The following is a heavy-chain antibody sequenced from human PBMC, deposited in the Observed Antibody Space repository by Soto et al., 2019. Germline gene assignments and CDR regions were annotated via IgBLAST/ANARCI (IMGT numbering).Heavy chain of an antibody. Sequence: EVQLLESGGGLVQPGGSLRLSCAASGFTFSSYAMSWVRQAPGKGLEWVSGISGSGGSTYYADSVKGRFTISRDNSKNKLYFQMNSLRAEDTAVYYCSKDHAPLVRGAHVAFDVWGQGTMVTVSS. CDR3: SKDHAPLVRGAHVAFDV. CDR2: ISGSGGST. V-gene: IGHV3-23*01. D-gene: IGHD3-10*01. CDR1: GFTFSSYA. J-gene: IGHJ3*01.